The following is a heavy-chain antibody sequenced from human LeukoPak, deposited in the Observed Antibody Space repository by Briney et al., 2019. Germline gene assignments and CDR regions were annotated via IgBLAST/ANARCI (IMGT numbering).Heavy chain of an antibody. V-gene: IGHV4-59*08. J-gene: IGHJ4*02. CDR2: IYYSGDT. CDR3: ARRRGNFWTDYYAFDY. D-gene: IGHD3/OR15-3a*01. Sequence: KPSETLSLTCTVSGDSINNHYWTWIRQPPGKGLEWIGYIYYSGDTNYSPSLTSRVTISLDTSKNQFSLKLSSVTAADTAVYYCARRRGNFWTDYYAFDYWGLGTLVTVYS. CDR1: GDSINNHY.